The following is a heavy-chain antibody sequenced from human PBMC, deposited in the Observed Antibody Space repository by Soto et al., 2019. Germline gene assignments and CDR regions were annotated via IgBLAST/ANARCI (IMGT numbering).Heavy chain of an antibody. CDR3: ARRGPNYYDSSGYYYFDY. V-gene: IGHV4-39*01. Sequence: SETLSLTCTGSCGSISSSSYYWGWIRQPPGKGLEWIGSIYYSGSTYYNPSLKSRVTISVDTSKNQFSLKLSSVTAADTAVYYCARRGPNYYDSSGYYYFDYWGQGTLVTVSS. CDR1: CGSISSSSYY. J-gene: IGHJ4*02. CDR2: IYYSGST. D-gene: IGHD3-22*01.